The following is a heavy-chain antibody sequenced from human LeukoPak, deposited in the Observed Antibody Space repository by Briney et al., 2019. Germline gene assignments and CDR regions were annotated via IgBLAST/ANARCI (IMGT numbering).Heavy chain of an antibody. Sequence: GGSLRLSCAASGFTVSSNYMSWVRQAPGKGLEWVSVIYSGGSTYYADSVKGRFTISRDNSKNTLYLQMNSLRAEDTAVYYCAREVRYYDSSGYLYYYGMDVWGQGTTVTVSS. CDR3: AREVRYYDSSGYLYYYGMDV. J-gene: IGHJ6*02. V-gene: IGHV3-53*01. CDR1: GFTVSSNY. D-gene: IGHD3-22*01. CDR2: IYSGGST.